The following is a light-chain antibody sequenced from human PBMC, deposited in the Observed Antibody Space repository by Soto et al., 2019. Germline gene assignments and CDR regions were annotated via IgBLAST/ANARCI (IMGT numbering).Light chain of an antibody. Sequence: EIVLTQSPGTLSLSPGERATLSCRASQSVESSNLAWYQQKPGQAPRLLIYGASSRATGIPDRFSGSGSGTDFTLTISRLEPEDFAVYYCQQYGSSPNTFGQGTKLEIK. CDR1: QSVESSN. CDR3: QQYGSSPNT. CDR2: GAS. J-gene: IGKJ2*01. V-gene: IGKV3-20*01.